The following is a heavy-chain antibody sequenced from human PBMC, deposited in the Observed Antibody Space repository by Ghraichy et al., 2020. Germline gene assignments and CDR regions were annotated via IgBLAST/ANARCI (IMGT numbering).Heavy chain of an antibody. CDR3: PRETAWGFDL. CDR1: GGTVSSPA. Sequence: SVKVSCKASGGTVSSPALSWVRQAPGHGLQWMGNIVHMFDTSDYAPRFRGRVTITADESTNTTFMELTSLTSDDTAVYYCPRETAWGFDLWGQGTLVTVSS. J-gene: IGHJ4*02. CDR2: IVHMFDTS. D-gene: IGHD7-27*01. V-gene: IGHV1-69*13.